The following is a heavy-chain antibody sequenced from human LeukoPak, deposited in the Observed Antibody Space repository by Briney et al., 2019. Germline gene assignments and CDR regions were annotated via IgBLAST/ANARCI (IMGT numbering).Heavy chain of an antibody. CDR2: IRSKANSYAT. Sequence: GGSLKLSCAASGFTFSGSAMHWVRQASGKGLEWVGRIRSKANSYATAYAASVKGRFTISRDDSKNTAYLQMNSLKTEDAAVYDCTTKTTVDDYWGQGTLVTVSS. V-gene: IGHV3-73*01. D-gene: IGHD4-23*01. CDR1: GFTFSGSA. CDR3: TTKTTVDDY. J-gene: IGHJ4*02.